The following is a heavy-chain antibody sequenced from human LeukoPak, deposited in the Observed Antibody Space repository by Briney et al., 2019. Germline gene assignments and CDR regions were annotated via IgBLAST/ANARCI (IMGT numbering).Heavy chain of an antibody. CDR1: GGSISNYY. D-gene: IGHD6-19*01. J-gene: IGHJ4*02. Sequence: SETLSLTCTVSGGSISNYYWSWIRQPPGKGLEWIGYIYYSGSINYNPSLKSRVTISVDTSNNQFSLRLSSVTAADTAVYYCARGGWYEDYWGRGTLVTVSS. CDR2: IYYSGSI. V-gene: IGHV4-59*08. CDR3: ARGGWYEDY.